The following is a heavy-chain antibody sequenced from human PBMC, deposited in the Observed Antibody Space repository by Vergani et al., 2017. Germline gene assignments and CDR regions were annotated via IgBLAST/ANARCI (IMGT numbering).Heavy chain of an antibody. CDR2: IHTSGST. CDR3: ARGSXLGVSCYKPLFDY. J-gene: IGHJ4*02. CDR1: GGSISSYY. Sequence: VQLQESGPRLVRPSQTLALTCTVSGGSISSYYWSWIRQPAGKGLAWIGRIHTSGSTNYHPSLKSRVTMSEDTSKNQFSLNLTSVTAADTAVYFCARGSXLGVSCYKPLFDYWGQGILVTVSS. D-gene: IGHD2-15*01. V-gene: IGHV4-4*07.